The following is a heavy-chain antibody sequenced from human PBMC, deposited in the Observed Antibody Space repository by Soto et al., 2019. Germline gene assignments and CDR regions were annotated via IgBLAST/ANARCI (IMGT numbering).Heavy chain of an antibody. V-gene: IGHV2-5*02. Sequence: QITLKESGPTLVKPTQTLTLTCTFSGFSLDTSGVGVGWIRQPPGKTLEWLALINWDDDKRYSPSLNSRLTITKDTSKNQVVLRMTNVDPVDTATYYCAHIFDFDWVWAFEYWGQGALVTVSS. CDR1: GFSLDTSGVG. CDR2: INWDDDK. J-gene: IGHJ4*02. D-gene: IGHD3-9*01. CDR3: AHIFDFDWVWAFEY.